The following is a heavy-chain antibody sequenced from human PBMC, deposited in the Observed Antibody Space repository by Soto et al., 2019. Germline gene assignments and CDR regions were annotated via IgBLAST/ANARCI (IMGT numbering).Heavy chain of an antibody. J-gene: IGHJ4*02. CDR1: GVSVSVFY. V-gene: IGHV4-59*02. CDR2: IYDTGSP. Sequence: SGTLSVPCTISGVSVSVFYWRWIRQPPGQALEWIGYIYDTGSPYYNPALRSRVSISADTSKNQISLKLTSATAADTAVYYCARGVGSSPPRYWGRGTLVTVSS. CDR3: ARGVGSSPPRY. D-gene: IGHD1-26*01.